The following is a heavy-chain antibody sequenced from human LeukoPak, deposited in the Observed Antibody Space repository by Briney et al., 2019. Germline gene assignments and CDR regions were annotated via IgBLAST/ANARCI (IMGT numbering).Heavy chain of an antibody. J-gene: IGHJ6*03. CDR2: IYTTVSTNYNPST. Sequence: SETLSLTCTVSGGSIRSYYWSWIRQPAGKGLEWIGRIYTTVSTNYNPSTNYNPSLKSRVSMSVDMSKNQFSLKLSSVTAADTAVYYCASRLTTTLDMDVWAKGPRSPSP. CDR3: ASRLTTTLDMDV. D-gene: IGHD4-11*01. V-gene: IGHV4-59*12. CDR1: GGSIRSYY.